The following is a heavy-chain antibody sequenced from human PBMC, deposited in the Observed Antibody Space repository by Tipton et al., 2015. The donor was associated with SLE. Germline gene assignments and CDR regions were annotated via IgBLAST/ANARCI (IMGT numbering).Heavy chain of an antibody. J-gene: IGHJ4*02. CDR3: ARYFYDSSGECLFDS. CDR1: GGSFTDFY. V-gene: IGHV4-31*11. D-gene: IGHD3-22*01. CDR2: IFYSGTT. Sequence: TLSLTCGVYGGSFTDFYWSWIRQHPGKGLEWIGYIFYSGTTYYNPSLKGRPTISLDTSKKQFSLKLTSMTPADTAVYYCARYFYDSSGECLFDSWGQGTLVTVSS.